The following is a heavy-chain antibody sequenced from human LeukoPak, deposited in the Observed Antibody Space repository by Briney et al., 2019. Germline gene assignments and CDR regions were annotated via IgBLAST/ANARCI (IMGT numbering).Heavy chain of an antibody. Sequence: SETLSLTCTVSGGSISSRSYYWGWIRQPPGKGLEWIGSISYSGSPYYNSSLKSRVTISVGTSKNHFSLKLTSVTAPDTAVYYCARHNLRADYFDYWGQGSLVTVSS. J-gene: IGHJ4*02. CDR1: GGSISSRSYY. V-gene: IGHV4-39*01. CDR2: ISYSGSP. CDR3: ARHNLRADYFDY. D-gene: IGHD3-10*01.